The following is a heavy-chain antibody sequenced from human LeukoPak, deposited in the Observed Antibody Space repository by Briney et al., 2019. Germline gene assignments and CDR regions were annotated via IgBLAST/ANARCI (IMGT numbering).Heavy chain of an antibody. V-gene: IGHV4-59*05. D-gene: IGHD3-22*01. Sequence: PSETLSLTCTVSGGSISSYYGSWTRHPPGKGLEWIGSIYYSGITYYNPSLKSRLTTSIDTSKNQFSLKLSSVSAADTAMYYCARFHYYDPSFDYWGQGTLVTVSS. J-gene: IGHJ4*02. CDR2: IYYSGIT. CDR3: ARFHYYDPSFDY. CDR1: GGSISSYY.